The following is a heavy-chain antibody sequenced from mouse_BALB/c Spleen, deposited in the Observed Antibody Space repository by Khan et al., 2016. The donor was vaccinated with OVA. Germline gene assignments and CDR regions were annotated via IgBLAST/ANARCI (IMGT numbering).Heavy chain of an antibody. J-gene: IGHJ3*01. CDR1: GYSITSGYY. D-gene: IGHD3-3*01. V-gene: IGHV3-6*02. CDR3: ASGGRWFAH. Sequence: EVQLQESGPGLVKPSQSLSLTCSVTGYSITSGYYWNWIRQFPGNQLEWMGYKVYDGSNNYNPSLKNQISITRDTSKNQFFLQLNSVATEDTATYYCASGGRWFAHWGHGTLVTGSA. CDR2: KVYDGSN.